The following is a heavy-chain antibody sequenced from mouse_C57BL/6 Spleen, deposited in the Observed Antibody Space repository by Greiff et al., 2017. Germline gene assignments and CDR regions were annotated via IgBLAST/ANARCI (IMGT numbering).Heavy chain of an antibody. J-gene: IGHJ4*01. CDR2: IHPSDSDT. CDR1: GYTFTSYW. V-gene: IGHV1-74*01. D-gene: IGHD1-1*01. Sequence: VKLQQPGAELVKPGASVKVSCKASGYTFTSYWMHWVKQRPGQGLEWIGRIHPSDSDTNYNQKFKGKATLTVDKSSSTAYMQLSSLTSEDSAVYYCAIKGGYYGSSPHYYAMDYWGQGTSVTVSS. CDR3: AIKGGYYGSSPHYYAMDY.